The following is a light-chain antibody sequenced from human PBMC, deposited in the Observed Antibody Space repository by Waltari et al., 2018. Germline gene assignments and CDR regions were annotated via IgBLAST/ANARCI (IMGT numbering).Light chain of an antibody. CDR1: SSSVGSNF. Sequence: QSVLTQPPSASGTPGQEVTISCSGTSSSVGSNFVFWYQQLPGAAPKLLIFRSDVGPSGFPDRISGSNSGTSASLVITGLRSEDEADYYCAAWDDSLSAYVFGTWTKVTVL. J-gene: IGLJ1*01. CDR2: RSD. V-gene: IGLV1-47*01. CDR3: AAWDDSLSAYV.